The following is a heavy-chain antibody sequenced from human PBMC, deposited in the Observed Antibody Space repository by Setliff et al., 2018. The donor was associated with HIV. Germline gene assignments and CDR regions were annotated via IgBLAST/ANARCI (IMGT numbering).Heavy chain of an antibody. Sequence: GGSLRLSCAASGFGFSGSAMHWVRQASGKGLEWVGHIRTKANSYATVYAASVKGRSTISRDDAKNTAYLQMSSLKTEDTALYYCIPGGSSSIFFPHWGRGTLVTVSS. V-gene: IGHV3-73*01. D-gene: IGHD2-2*01. CDR3: IPGGSSSIFFPH. J-gene: IGHJ4*02. CDR1: GFGFSGSA. CDR2: IRTKANSYAT.